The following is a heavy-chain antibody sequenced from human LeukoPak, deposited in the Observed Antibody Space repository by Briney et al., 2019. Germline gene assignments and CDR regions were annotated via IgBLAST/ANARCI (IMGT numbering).Heavy chain of an antibody. D-gene: IGHD4/OR15-4a*01. J-gene: IGHJ4*02. CDR2: IYSDNT. CDR3: ARRAGAYSHPYDY. V-gene: IGHV3-53*01. CDR1: GFTFSNHG. Sequence: PGGSLRLSCAASGFTFSNHGMNWVRQAPGKGLEWVSFIYSDNTHYSDSVKGRFTISRGNSKNTLYLQMNSLRAEDTAVYYCARRAGAYSHPYDYWGQGTLVTVSS.